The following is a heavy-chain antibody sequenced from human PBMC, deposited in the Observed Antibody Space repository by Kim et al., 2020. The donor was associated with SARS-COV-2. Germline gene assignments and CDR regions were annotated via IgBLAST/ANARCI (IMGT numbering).Heavy chain of an antibody. D-gene: IGHD3-10*01. J-gene: IGHJ4*02. CDR1: GFTFSSYE. CDR3: ATKPGSYSPR. Sequence: GGSLRLSCAASGFTFSSYEMNWVRQAPGKGLEWVSYISSSGSTIYYADSVKGRFTISRDNAKNSLYLQMNSLRAEYTAVYYCATKPGSYSPRWGQGTLVTVSS. CDR2: ISSSGSTI. V-gene: IGHV3-48*03.